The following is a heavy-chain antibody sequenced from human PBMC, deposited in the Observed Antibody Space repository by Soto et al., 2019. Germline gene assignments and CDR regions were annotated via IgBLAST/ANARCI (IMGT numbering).Heavy chain of an antibody. CDR2: ISAYNGNK. D-gene: IGHD6-6*01. CDR3: ARTGGGMAARPLDY. V-gene: IGHV1-18*04. CDR1: GYMFTTYG. J-gene: IGHJ4*02. Sequence: QIQLMQSGGEVQKPGASVEVSCKTSGYMFTTYGVSWVRQAPGHGLEWMAWISAYNGNKKFAQKFQGRVSMTIDTSTSTVTMELRSLTSDDTAIYYCARTGGGMAARPLDYWGQGTLVTVSS.